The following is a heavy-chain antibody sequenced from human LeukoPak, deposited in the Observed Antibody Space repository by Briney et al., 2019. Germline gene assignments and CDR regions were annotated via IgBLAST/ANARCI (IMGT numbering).Heavy chain of an antibody. Sequence: GXXLRLSCAASGFTFSTYSMNWVRQAPGKGLEWVSAIGGSGTSIYYADSVKGRFTISRDNAKNSLYLQMNSLRAEDTAVYYCAREMTTEAFHYGGQGTLVTVSS. CDR2: IGGSGTSI. V-gene: IGHV3-21*01. CDR3: AREMTTEAFHY. CDR1: GFTFSTYS. D-gene: IGHD4-11*01. J-gene: IGHJ4*02.